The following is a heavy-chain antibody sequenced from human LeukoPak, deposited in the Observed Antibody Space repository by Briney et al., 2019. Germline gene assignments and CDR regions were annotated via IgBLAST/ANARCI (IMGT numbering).Heavy chain of an antibody. D-gene: IGHD2-21*02. CDR1: GGSFSGYY. CDR2: INHSGST. V-gene: IGHV4-34*01. J-gene: IGHJ4*02. Sequence: SETLSLTCAVYGGSFSGYYWSWIRQPPGKGLEWIGEINHSGSTNYNPSLKGRVTISVDTSKNQFSLKLSSVTAADTAVYYCARGRAHIVVVTAIRTSYYFDYWGQGTLVTVSS. CDR3: ARGRAHIVVVTAIRTSYYFDY.